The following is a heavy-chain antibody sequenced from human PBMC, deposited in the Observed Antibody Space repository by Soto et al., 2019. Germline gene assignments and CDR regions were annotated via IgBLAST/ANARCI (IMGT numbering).Heavy chain of an antibody. CDR2: TSYDGSNK. D-gene: IGHD6-6*01. Sequence: PGGSLRLSCAASGFTFSSYGMHWVRQAPGKGLEWVAFTSYDGSNKYYADSVKGRFTISRDSSKNTLYLQMNSLRAEDTAVYYCAKSMFTELSSSSDYYSYGMDVWGQGTTVTVSS. CDR3: AKSMFTELSSSSDYYSYGMDV. CDR1: GFTFSSYG. V-gene: IGHV3-30*18. J-gene: IGHJ6*02.